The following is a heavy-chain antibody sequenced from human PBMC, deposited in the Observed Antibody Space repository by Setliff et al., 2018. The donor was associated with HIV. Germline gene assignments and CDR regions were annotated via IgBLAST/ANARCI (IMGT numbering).Heavy chain of an antibody. D-gene: IGHD2-15*01. CDR2: VHSNGFK. CDR3: ARGVVGSYYDYVNIYYHDYIDL. Sequence: SQTLSLTCDVSGVSINSGDYSWNWIRQPAGKRLEWIGHVHSNGFKNYNSSLESRVDISVDTSKNQISLKVDSVTAADTAMYFCARGVVGSYYDYVNIYYHDYIDLWGKGTTVTVS. J-gene: IGHJ6*03. CDR1: GVSINSGDYS. V-gene: IGHV4-61*09.